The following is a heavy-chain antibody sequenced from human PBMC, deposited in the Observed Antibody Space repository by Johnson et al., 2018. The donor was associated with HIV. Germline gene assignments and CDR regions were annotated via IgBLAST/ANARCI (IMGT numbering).Heavy chain of an antibody. J-gene: IGHJ3*01. CDR3: ASPQSGVGPDYYDSSGYFRNDALDF. Sequence: QVQLVESGGGLVQPGGSLRLSCVVSGFSFSNYWMEWVRQAPGKGLEWVAVISHDGRNQKYADSVKGRFTISRDNSKKTLFLQMNSLRPEDTALYCCASPQSGVGPDYYDSSGYFRNDALDFWGQGTMVTVSS. CDR2: ISHDGRNQ. CDR1: GFSFSNYW. D-gene: IGHD3-22*01. V-gene: IGHV3-30*14.